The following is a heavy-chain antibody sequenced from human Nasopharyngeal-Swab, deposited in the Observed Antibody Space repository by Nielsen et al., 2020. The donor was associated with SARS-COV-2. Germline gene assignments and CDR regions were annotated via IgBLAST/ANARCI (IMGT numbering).Heavy chain of an antibody. CDR2: IYYSGST. Sequence: GKGLEWIGYIYYSGSTNYNPSLKSRVTISVDTSKNQFSLKLSSVTAADTAVYYCVRGGPGLELFSRFDPWGQGTLVTVSS. D-gene: IGHD1-7*01. V-gene: IGHV4-59*13. J-gene: IGHJ5*02. CDR3: VRGGPGLELFSRFDP.